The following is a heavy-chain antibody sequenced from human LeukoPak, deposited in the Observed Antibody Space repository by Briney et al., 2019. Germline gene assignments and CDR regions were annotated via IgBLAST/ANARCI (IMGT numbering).Heavy chain of an antibody. Sequence: PGGSLRLSCAASGCPLSGYHMSWIRQAPGKGLEWISYIYFTGDIIYYADSVKGRFTISRDNAKNSLYLQMNSLKAEDTAVYYCARDDMLERPSFDIWGQGTVVTVSS. CDR1: GCPLSGYH. CDR2: IYFTGDII. CDR3: ARDDMLERPSFDI. D-gene: IGHD1-1*01. J-gene: IGHJ3*02. V-gene: IGHV3-11*01.